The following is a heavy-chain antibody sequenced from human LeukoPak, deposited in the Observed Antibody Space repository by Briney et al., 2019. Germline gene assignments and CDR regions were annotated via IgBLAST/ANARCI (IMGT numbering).Heavy chain of an antibody. J-gene: IGHJ5*02. CDR1: GFTFSSYA. D-gene: IGHD3-10*01. CDR2: ISGSGGST. Sequence: PGGSLRLSCAASGFTFSSYAMSWVRQAPGKGLEWVSAISGSGGSTYYADSVKGRFTISRDNSKNTLYLQMNSLRAEDTAVYYCAKDGPDRELCFGELQFDPWGQGTLVTVSS. CDR3: AKDGPDRELCFGELQFDP. V-gene: IGHV3-23*01.